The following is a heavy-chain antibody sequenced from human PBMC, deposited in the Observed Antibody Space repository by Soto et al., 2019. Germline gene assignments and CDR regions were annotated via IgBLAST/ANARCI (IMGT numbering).Heavy chain of an antibody. CDR2: ISDGGSTI. D-gene: IGHD4-4*01. V-gene: IGHV3-48*03. CDR3: ATFPRSSKRGY. CDR1: GFTFSSYE. Sequence: VGSLRLSCVASGFTFSSYEMNWVRQAPGKGLEWVSYISDGGSTIYYADSVKGRFTISRDNAKNSLYLQMNSLRAEDTAVYYCATFPRSSKRGYWGQGTLVTVS. J-gene: IGHJ4*02.